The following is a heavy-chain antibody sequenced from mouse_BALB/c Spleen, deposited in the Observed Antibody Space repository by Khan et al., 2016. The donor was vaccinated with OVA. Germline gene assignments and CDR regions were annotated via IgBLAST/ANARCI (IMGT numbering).Heavy chain of an antibody. J-gene: IGHJ3*01. CDR1: GYTFTSYY. CDR3: TRSGWAAFAY. Sequence: QVQLQQPGAELVKPGASVKLSCKASGYTFTSYYMYWVKQRPGQGLEWIGGINPNNGVTDFNETFKSKATLTVDKSSSTAYMQLSSLTSEDSAVYYCTRSGWAAFAYWGQGTLVTVSA. V-gene: IGHV1S81*02. D-gene: IGHD1-1*02. CDR2: INPNNGVT.